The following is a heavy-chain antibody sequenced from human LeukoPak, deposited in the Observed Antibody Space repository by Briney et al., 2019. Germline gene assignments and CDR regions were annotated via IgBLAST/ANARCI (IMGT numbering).Heavy chain of an antibody. J-gene: IGHJ4*02. CDR1: GFTFSSYS. CDR3: ARDYYDSSGYLRSFDY. V-gene: IGHV3-21*01. CDR2: ISSSSSYV. D-gene: IGHD3-22*01. Sequence: GGSLRLSCAASGFTFSSYSMNWVRQAPGKGLEWVSSISSSSSYVYYADSVKGRFTISRDNAKNSLYLQVNSLRAEDTAVYYCARDYYDSSGYLRSFDYWGQGTLVTVSS.